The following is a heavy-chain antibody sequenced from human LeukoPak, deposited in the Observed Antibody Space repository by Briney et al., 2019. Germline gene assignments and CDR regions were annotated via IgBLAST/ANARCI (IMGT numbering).Heavy chain of an antibody. CDR1: GFTFNTYA. V-gene: IGHV3-30*04. CDR3: ARDASYHGNSYDV. CDR2: ISYDGSNE. D-gene: IGHD4-23*01. J-gene: IGHJ6*04. Sequence: GGSLRLSCAASGFTFNTYAMHWVRQAPGRGLEWVAVISYDGSNEYYADSVRGRFTISRDNSKNTLYLQMDSLRAEDTAVYYCARDASYHGNSYDVWGSGTTVTVSS.